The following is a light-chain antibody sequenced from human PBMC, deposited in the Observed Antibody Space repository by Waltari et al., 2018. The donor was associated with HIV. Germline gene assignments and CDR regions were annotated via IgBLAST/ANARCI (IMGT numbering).Light chain of an antibody. CDR1: QSVTSTF. J-gene: IGKJ1*01. Sequence: EIVLTQSPGNLSLSLGERATLSCRASQSVTSTFLTWYQQWPGQAPRLLIYGASTRATGIPDRFSGSGSGTDFTLTISRLEPEDFAVYDCQQYVNSPWTFGQGTKVEIK. CDR2: GAS. CDR3: QQYVNSPWT. V-gene: IGKV3-20*01.